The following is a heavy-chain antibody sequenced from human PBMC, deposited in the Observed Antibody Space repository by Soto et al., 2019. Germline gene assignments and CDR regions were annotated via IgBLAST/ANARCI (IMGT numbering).Heavy chain of an antibody. V-gene: IGHV3-23*01. Sequence: GGSLRLSCAASGFTFSNNAMSWVRQAPGKGLEWVSSISGSGGNTYYAESVKGRFTISRDNSKNTLYVQINTLRAEDTAVYYCAKDRGYSYGWAKSDAFDVWGQGTMVTVSS. D-gene: IGHD5-18*01. CDR3: AKDRGYSYGWAKSDAFDV. J-gene: IGHJ3*01. CDR2: ISGSGGNT. CDR1: GFTFSNNA.